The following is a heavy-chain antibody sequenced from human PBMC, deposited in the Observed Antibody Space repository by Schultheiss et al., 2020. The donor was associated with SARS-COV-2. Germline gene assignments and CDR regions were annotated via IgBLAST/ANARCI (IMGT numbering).Heavy chain of an antibody. Sequence: SQTLSLTCAVYGGSFSDYYWNWIRQPPGKGLEWIGEINHSGSTNYNPSLKSRVTISVDTSKNQFSLKLSSMTAADTAVYYCARKVRTIAARPRPFDYWGQGTLVTV. V-gene: IGHV4-34*01. CDR1: GGSFSDYY. CDR3: ARKVRTIAARPRPFDY. CDR2: INHSGST. D-gene: IGHD6-6*01. J-gene: IGHJ4*02.